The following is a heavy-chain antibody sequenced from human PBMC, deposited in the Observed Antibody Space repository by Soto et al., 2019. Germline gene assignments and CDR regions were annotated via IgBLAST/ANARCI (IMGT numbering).Heavy chain of an antibody. D-gene: IGHD3-3*01. V-gene: IGHV4-39*01. CDR3: ARGITIFGVVIYNGFDP. CDR1: GGSISSSSYY. Sequence: PSETLSLTCTASGGSISSSSYYWGWIRQPPGKGLEWIGSIYYSGSTYYNPSLKSRVTISVDTSKNQFSLKLSSVTAADTAVYYCARGITIFGVVIYNGFDPWGQGTLVTVSS. J-gene: IGHJ5*02. CDR2: IYYSGST.